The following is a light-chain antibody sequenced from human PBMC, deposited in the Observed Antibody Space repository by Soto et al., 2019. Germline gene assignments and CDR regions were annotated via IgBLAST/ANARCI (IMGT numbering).Light chain of an antibody. CDR2: AAS. CDR3: LQDYNYPLT. V-gene: IGKV1-6*01. CDR1: QGISSY. J-gene: IGKJ4*02. Sequence: AIQMTQSPSSLSASVGDIVTITCRASQGISSYLGWYQQKPGKAPKLLIYAASSLNSGVPSRFSGSGSGTDFTLTISSLQPEDFATYYCLQDYNYPLTFGGGTKVEIK.